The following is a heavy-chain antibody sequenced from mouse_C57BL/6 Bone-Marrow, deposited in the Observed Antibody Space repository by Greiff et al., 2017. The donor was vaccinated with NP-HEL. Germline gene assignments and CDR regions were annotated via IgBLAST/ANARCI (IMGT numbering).Heavy chain of an antibody. V-gene: IGHV5-6*01. CDR1: GFTFSSYG. CDR3: ARARVYYDYDEGFAY. J-gene: IGHJ3*01. CDR2: ISSGGSYT. D-gene: IGHD2-4*01. Sequence: EVHLVESGGDLVKPGGSLKLSCAASGFTFSSYGMSWVRQTPDKRLEWVATISSGGSYTYYPDSVKGRFTISRDNAKNTLYLQMSSLKSEDTAMYYCARARVYYDYDEGFAYWGQGTLVTVSA.